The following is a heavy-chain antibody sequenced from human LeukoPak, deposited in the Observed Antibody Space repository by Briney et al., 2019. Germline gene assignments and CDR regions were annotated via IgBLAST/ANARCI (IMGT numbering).Heavy chain of an antibody. J-gene: IGHJ3*02. CDR2: MNPNSGNT. CDR3: ARGSESGAFDI. CDR1: GYTFTSYD. V-gene: IGHV1-8*01. Sequence: ASVKVSCKASGYTFTSYDINWVRQATGQGLEWMGWMNPNSGNTGYAQKFQGRVTMTRKTSINTAYMELSSLRSEDTAVYYCARGSESGAFDIWGQETMVTVSS. D-gene: IGHD3-10*01.